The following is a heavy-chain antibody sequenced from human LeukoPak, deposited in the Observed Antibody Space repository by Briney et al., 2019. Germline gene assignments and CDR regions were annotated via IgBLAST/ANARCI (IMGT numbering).Heavy chain of an antibody. CDR1: GFTFSSYE. V-gene: IGHV3-48*03. Sequence: GGSLRLSCAASGFTFSSYETNWVRQAPGKGLEWVSYISSSGTTIYYADSVKGRFTISRDNAKNSLYLQMNSLRAEDTAVYYCARRYRSSTSCLIDYWGQGTLVTVSS. CDR3: ARRYRSSTSCLIDY. J-gene: IGHJ4*02. D-gene: IGHD2-2*01. CDR2: ISSSGTTI.